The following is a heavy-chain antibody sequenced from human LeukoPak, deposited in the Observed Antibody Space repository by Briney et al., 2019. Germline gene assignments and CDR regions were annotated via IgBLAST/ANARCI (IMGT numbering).Heavy chain of an antibody. V-gene: IGHV1-18*01. CDR2: ISAYNGNT. J-gene: IGHJ5*02. D-gene: IGHD6-19*01. Sequence: ASVKVSCKASGYTFTSYGISWVRQAPGQGLEWMGWISAYNGNTNYAQKLQGRVTMTTDTSTSTAYMELRSLRSEDTAVYYCATRPGYSSGWYGNWFDPWGQGTLVTVSS. CDR3: ATRPGYSSGWYGNWFDP. CDR1: GYTFTSYG.